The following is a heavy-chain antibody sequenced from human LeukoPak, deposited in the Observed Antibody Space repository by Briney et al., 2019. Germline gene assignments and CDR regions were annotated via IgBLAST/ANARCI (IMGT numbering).Heavy chain of an antibody. CDR1: GYTFTSYG. D-gene: IGHD2-15*01. Sequence: VASVKVSCKASGYTFTSYGISWVRQAPGQGLEWMGWISAYNGNTNYAQKLQGRVTITADESTSTAYMELSSLRSEDTAVYYCASSGWWLGYYYMDVWGKGTTVTISS. V-gene: IGHV1-18*01. CDR2: ISAYNGNT. CDR3: ASSGWWLGYYYMDV. J-gene: IGHJ6*03.